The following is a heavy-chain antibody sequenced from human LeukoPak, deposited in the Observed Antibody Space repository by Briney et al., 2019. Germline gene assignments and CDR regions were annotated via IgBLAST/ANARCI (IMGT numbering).Heavy chain of an antibody. D-gene: IGHD5-24*01. CDR1: GFILSSYG. Sequence: GGSLRLSCAASGFILSSYGMHWVRPAPGKGLEWGAFIRYDGSNKYYADSVKGRFTISRDNSKNTLYLQMNSLRAEDTAVYYCAKDRERWLQLAGFDYWGQGTLVTVSS. CDR2: IRYDGSNK. V-gene: IGHV3-30*02. J-gene: IGHJ4*02. CDR3: AKDRERWLQLAGFDY.